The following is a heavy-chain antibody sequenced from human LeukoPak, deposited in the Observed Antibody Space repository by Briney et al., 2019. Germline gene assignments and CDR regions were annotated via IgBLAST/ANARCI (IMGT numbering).Heavy chain of an antibody. J-gene: IGHJ6*03. Sequence: GGSLRLSCAASGFTLSSYSMNWVRQAPGKGLEWVSSISSSSSYIYYADSVKGRFTISRDNAKNSLYLQRNSLRAEDTAVYYCARGGPLDTPDYYYYYMDVWGKGTTVTISS. CDR1: GFTLSSYS. CDR3: ARGGPLDTPDYYYYYMDV. CDR2: ISSSSSYI. D-gene: IGHD5-18*01. V-gene: IGHV3-21*01.